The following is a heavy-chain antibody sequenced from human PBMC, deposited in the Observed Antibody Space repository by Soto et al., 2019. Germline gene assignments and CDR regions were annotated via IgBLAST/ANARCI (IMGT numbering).Heavy chain of an antibody. CDR3: ARGREAAAGSDAFDI. D-gene: IGHD6-13*01. CDR2: IYYSGST. Sequence: SETLSLTCTVSGGSISSSSYYWGWIRQPPGKGLEWIGSIYYSGSTYYNPSLKSRVTISVDTSKNQFSLKLSSVTAADTAVYYCARGREAAAGSDAFDIWGQGTMVTVSS. J-gene: IGHJ3*02. V-gene: IGHV4-39*01. CDR1: GGSISSSSYY.